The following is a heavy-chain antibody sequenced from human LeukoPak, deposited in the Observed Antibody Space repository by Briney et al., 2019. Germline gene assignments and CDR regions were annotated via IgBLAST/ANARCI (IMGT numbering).Heavy chain of an antibody. V-gene: IGHV4-39*07. J-gene: IGHJ5*02. CDR3: AREGIINWFDP. CDR2: IYYSGST. CDR1: GGSISGGGFY. Sequence: PSQTLSLTCTVSGGSISGGGFYWSWIRQPPGKGLEWIGSIYYSGSTYYNPSLKSRVTISVDTSKNQFSLKLSSVTAADTAVYYCAREGIINWFDPWGQGTLVTVSS. D-gene: IGHD1-14*01.